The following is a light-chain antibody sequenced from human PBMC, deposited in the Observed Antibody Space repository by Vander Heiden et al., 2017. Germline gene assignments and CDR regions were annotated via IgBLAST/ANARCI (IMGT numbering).Light chain of an antibody. CDR1: KSVSSN. CDR3: QQYNNWPPWT. V-gene: IGKV3-15*01. Sequence: EMVMTQSPAARFVSPGERAPLYCRASKSVSSNLAWSQPKPGQAPRLLIYGASTRATGIPARFSGSGSGTEFTLTISSLQSEDFAVYYCQQYNNWPPWTFGQGTKVEIK. CDR2: GAS. J-gene: IGKJ1*01.